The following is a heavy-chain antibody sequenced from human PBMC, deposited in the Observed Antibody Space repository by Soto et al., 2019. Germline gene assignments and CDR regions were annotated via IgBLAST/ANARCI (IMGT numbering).Heavy chain of an antibody. Sequence: QVQLVQSGAEVKKPGASVKVSCKASGYTFTSYYMHWVRQAPGQGLEWMGIINPSGGSTSYAQKFQSRVAMTRDRSTSTVYMELSSLRSEDTAVYYCARDLQYIAAARLSFDCWGQGTLVTVAS. J-gene: IGHJ4*02. V-gene: IGHV1-46*03. CDR1: GYTFTSYY. CDR2: INPSGGST. D-gene: IGHD6-13*01. CDR3: ARDLQYIAAARLSFDC.